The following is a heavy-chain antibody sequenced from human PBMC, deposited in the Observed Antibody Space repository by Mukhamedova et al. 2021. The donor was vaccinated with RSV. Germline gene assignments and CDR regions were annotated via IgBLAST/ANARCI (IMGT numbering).Heavy chain of an antibody. J-gene: IGHJ6*03. Sequence: IIPIFGTANYAQKFQGRVTITADESTSTAYMELSSLRSEDTAVYYCARALSDIVGAADYYYYYMDVWGKGTTVTVSS. V-gene: IGHV1-69*01. CDR3: ARALSDIVGAADYYYYYMDV. D-gene: IGHD1-26*01. CDR2: IIPIFGTA.